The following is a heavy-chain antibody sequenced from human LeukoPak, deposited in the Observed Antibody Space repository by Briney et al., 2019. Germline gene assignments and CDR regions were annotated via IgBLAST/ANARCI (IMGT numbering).Heavy chain of an antibody. CDR3: AKDRESNIVLVPAAVDY. J-gene: IGHJ4*02. D-gene: IGHD2-2*01. CDR2: TRYDGTNK. CDR1: GFTFSSYG. V-gene: IGHV3-30*02. Sequence: PGGSLRLSCAASGFTFSSYGMHWVRQAPGKGLEWVAFTRYDGTNKYYADSVKGRFTISRDNSKNTLYLQMNSLRAEDTAVYYCAKDRESNIVLVPAAVDYWGQGTLVTVSS.